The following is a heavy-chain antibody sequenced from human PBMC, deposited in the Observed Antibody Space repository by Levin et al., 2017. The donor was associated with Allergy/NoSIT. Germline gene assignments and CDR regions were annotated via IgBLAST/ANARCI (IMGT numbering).Heavy chain of an antibody. CDR3: ARGPPRGYSYGYRLWGAFDI. CDR2: INHSGST. D-gene: IGHD5-18*01. J-gene: IGHJ3*02. Sequence: PSETLSLTCAVYGGSFSGYYWSWIRQPPGKGLEWIGEINHSGSTNYNPSLKSRVTISVDTSKNQFSLKLSSVTAADTAVYYCARGPPRGYSYGYRLWGAFDIWGQGTMVTVSS. V-gene: IGHV4-34*01. CDR1: GGSFSGYY.